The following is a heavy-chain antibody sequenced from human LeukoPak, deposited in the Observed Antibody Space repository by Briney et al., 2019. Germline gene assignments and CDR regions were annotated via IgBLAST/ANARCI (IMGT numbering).Heavy chain of an antibody. CDR1: GFTFSSYA. J-gene: IGHJ4*02. V-gene: IGHV3-30-3*01. CDR2: IPYDGSNK. Sequence: PGRSLRLSCAASGFTFSSYAMHWVRQAPGKGLEWVAVIPYDGSNKYYADSVKGRFTISRDNSKNTLYLQMNSLRAEDTAVYYCARDLISSSWYVRPFDYWGQGTLVTVSS. D-gene: IGHD6-13*01. CDR3: ARDLISSSWYVRPFDY.